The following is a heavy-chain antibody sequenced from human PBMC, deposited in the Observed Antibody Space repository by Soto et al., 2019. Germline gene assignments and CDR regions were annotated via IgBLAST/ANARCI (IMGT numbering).Heavy chain of an antibody. CDR2: IRGTGANT. J-gene: IGHJ6*03. Sequence: EVQLLESGGGLVQPGGSLRLSCAASGFTFSTYAMTWVRQDPGKGLEWVSGIRGTGANTYYADSVKGRFTISRDNSMNTVYLQMNNLRAEDTAVYYCVKTGDGYYYMDVWGKGTTVTVSS. CDR1: GFTFSTYA. CDR3: VKTGDGYYYMDV. D-gene: IGHD7-27*01. V-gene: IGHV3-23*01.